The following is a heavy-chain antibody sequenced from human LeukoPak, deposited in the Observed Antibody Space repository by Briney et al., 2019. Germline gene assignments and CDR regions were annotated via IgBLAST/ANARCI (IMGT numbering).Heavy chain of an antibody. CDR1: GFTFSNAW. Sequence: PGGSLRLSCAASGFTFSNAWMSWVSQAPGKGLEWVGRIKSKTDGGTTDYAAPVKGRFTISRDDSKNTLYLQMNSLKTEDTAVYYCTTDVVVVAATPFDYWGQGTLVTVSS. D-gene: IGHD2-15*01. V-gene: IGHV3-15*01. CDR3: TTDVVVVAATPFDY. CDR2: IKSKTDGGTT. J-gene: IGHJ4*02.